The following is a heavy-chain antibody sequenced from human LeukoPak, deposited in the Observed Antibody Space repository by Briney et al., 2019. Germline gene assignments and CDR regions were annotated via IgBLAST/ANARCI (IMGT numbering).Heavy chain of an antibody. CDR2: INHSGST. CDR1: GGSFSGYY. V-gene: IGHV4-34*01. CDR3: ARDCRGCSSSWYPFDY. D-gene: IGHD6-13*01. Sequence: SETLSLTCAVYGGSFSGYYWSWIRQPPGKGLEWIGEINHSGSTNYNPSLKSRVTISVDTSKNQFSLKLSSVTAADTAVYYCARDCRGCSSSWYPFDYWGQGTLVTVSS. J-gene: IGHJ4*02.